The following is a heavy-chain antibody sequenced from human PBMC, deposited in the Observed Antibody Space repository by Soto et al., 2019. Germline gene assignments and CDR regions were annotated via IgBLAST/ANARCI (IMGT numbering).Heavy chain of an antibody. V-gene: IGHV3-64D*06. CDR2: ISSNGGST. J-gene: IGHJ4*02. D-gene: IGHD6-6*01. Sequence: GGSLRLSCSASGFTFSSYAMHWFRQAPGKGLEYVSAISSNGGSTYYADSVKGRFTISRDNSKNTLYLQMSSLTPEDTAVYYCVKGPYISSTHYFDYWGQGTLVTVSS. CDR1: GFTFSSYA. CDR3: VKGPYISSTHYFDY.